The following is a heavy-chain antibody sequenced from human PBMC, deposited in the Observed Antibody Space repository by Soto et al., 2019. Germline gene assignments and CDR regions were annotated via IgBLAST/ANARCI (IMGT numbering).Heavy chain of an antibody. CDR3: ARDKYSSGSGGIDN. CDR2: IWSDGSEE. Sequence: QVQLVESGGGVVQPGRSLRLSCAASGFTFSGYGMNWVRQAPGTGLEWVAVIWSDGSEEYYTDSVKGRFTISRDNSKNTLYLQMNSLRAEDTAVYYCARDKYSSGSGGIDNWGQGTLVTVSS. J-gene: IGHJ4*02. V-gene: IGHV3-33*01. D-gene: IGHD6-19*01. CDR1: GFTFSGYG.